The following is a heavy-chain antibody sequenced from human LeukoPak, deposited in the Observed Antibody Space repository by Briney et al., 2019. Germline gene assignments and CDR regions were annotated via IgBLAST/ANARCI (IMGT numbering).Heavy chain of an antibody. V-gene: IGHV4-39*07. D-gene: IGHD4-17*01. CDR1: GGSISSSSYY. J-gene: IGHJ5*02. Sequence: PSETLSLTCTVSGGSISSSSYYWGWIRQPPGKGLEWIVIIYYSGSTYYNPSLKSRVTISVDTSKNQFSLKLSSVTAADTAVYYCARVPLGYGDSNWFDPWGQGTLVTVSS. CDR2: IYYSGST. CDR3: ARVPLGYGDSNWFDP.